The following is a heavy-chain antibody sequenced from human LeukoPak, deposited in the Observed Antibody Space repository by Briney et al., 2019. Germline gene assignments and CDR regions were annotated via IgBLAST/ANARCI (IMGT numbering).Heavy chain of an antibody. Sequence: ASVKVSCKAFGYTFTRNYMHWVRQAPDQGLEWMGIINHRGGSTTYAQKFQGRLTMTRDTSTSTVYMELSSLRSEDTAVYYCAREDADYTFSFDFWGQGTLVTVSS. CDR3: AREDADYTFSFDF. J-gene: IGHJ4*02. V-gene: IGHV1-46*01. CDR1: GYTFTRNY. D-gene: IGHD4-17*01. CDR2: INHRGGST.